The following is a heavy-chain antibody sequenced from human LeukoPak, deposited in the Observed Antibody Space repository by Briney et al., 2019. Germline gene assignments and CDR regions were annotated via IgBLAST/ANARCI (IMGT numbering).Heavy chain of an antibody. CDR2: ISSSSTTI. CDR1: GFTFSTYN. CDR3: ARIYSSSSSRGAFDI. D-gene: IGHD6-6*01. V-gene: IGHV3-48*04. Sequence: GSLRLSCAASGFTFSTYNMNWVRQAPGKGLDWVSYISSSSTTIYYADSVKGRFTISRDNAKNSLYLQMNSLRAEDTAVYYCARIYSSSSSRGAFDIWGQGTMVTVSS. J-gene: IGHJ3*02.